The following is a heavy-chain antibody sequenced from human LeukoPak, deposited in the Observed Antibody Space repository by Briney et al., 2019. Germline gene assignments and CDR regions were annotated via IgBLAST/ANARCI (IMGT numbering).Heavy chain of an antibody. CDR3: ARMRDGFDY. J-gene: IGHJ4*02. Sequence: PGGSLRLSCAASGFTFSSYSMNWVRQAPGKGLEWVSYISSSSSTIYYTDSVKGRFTISRDNAKNSLYLQMNSLRAEDTAVYYCARMRDGFDYWGQGTLVTVSS. CDR2: ISSSSSTI. D-gene: IGHD5-24*01. CDR1: GFTFSSYS. V-gene: IGHV3-48*04.